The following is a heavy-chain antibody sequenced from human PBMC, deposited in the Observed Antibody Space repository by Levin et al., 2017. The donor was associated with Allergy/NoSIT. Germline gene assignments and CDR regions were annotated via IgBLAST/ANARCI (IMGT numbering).Heavy chain of an antibody. CDR3: ARARCQWLGHNYYYYGMDV. CDR1: GGSFSGYY. J-gene: IGHJ6*02. Sequence: TSETLSLTCAVYGGSFSGYYWSWIRQPPGKGLEWIGEINHSGSTNYNPSLKSRVTISVDTSKNQFSLKLSSVTAADTAVYYCARARCQWLGHNYYYYGMDVWGQGTTVTVSS. D-gene: IGHD6-19*01. CDR2: INHSGST. V-gene: IGHV4-34*01.